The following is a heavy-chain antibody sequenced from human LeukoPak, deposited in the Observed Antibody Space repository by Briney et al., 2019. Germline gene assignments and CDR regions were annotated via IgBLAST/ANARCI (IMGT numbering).Heavy chain of an antibody. CDR1: GFTFSSYA. J-gene: IGHJ6*03. D-gene: IGHD3-3*01. CDR3: AKTLLEWLSRSYYMDV. CDR2: ISGSGGST. Sequence: GGSLRLSCAASGFTFSSYAMSWVRQAPGKGLEWVSAISGSGGSTYYADSVKGRFTISRDNSKNTLYLQMNSLRAEDTAVYYCAKTLLEWLSRSYYMDVWGKGTTVTVSS. V-gene: IGHV3-23*01.